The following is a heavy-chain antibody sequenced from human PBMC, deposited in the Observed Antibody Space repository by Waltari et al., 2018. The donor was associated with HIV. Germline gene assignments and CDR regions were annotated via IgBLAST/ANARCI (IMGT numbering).Heavy chain of an antibody. CDR1: GYPISSGSY. J-gene: IGHJ5*02. Sequence: QVQLQASGPGLVKPSETLSLTCAVTGYPISSGSYSGWLRQPPGKGLEWIGSIHHSGSTYYNPSLKSRVTLSVDTSKNHFSLKLNSVTAADKSVYYCAGEVGYCSGGTCYSGWFDPWGQGTLVTVSS. CDR2: IHHSGST. CDR3: AGEVGYCSGGTCYSGWFDP. D-gene: IGHD2-15*01. V-gene: IGHV4-38-2*01.